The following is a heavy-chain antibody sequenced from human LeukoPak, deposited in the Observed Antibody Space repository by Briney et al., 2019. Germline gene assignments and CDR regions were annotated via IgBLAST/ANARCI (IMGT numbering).Heavy chain of an antibody. V-gene: IGHV1-8*01. CDR2: MHPNSDDT. CDR3: AGSLVPESAFDI. CDR1: GYTFTNND. J-gene: IGHJ3*02. Sequence: ASVKVSCKGSGYTFTNNDIHWVRQATGQGLEWMGWMHPNSDDTGYAQKFQGRVTMTRNTSISTAYMELSSLRPEDTAVYYCAGSLVPESAFDIWGQGTMVTVSS. D-gene: IGHD2-15*01.